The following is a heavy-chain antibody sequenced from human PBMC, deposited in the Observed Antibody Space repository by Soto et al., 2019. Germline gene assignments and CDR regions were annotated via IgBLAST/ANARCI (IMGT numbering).Heavy chain of an antibody. D-gene: IGHD3-9*01. J-gene: IGHJ6*02. Sequence: GGSLRLSCAASGFTFSSYGMHWVRQAPGKGLEWVAVIWYDGSNKYYADSVKGRFTISRDNSKNTLYLQMNSLRAEDTAVYYCAKDLNYYYGMDVWGQGTTVTVSS. CDR2: IWYDGSNK. V-gene: IGHV3-30*02. CDR1: GFTFSSYG. CDR3: AKDLNYYYGMDV.